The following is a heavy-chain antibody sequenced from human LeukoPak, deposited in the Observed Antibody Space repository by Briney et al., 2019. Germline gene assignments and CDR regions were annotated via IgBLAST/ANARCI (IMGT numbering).Heavy chain of an antibody. CDR1: GGSISSYY. Sequence: SETLSRTCTVSGGSISSYYWSWIRQPPGKGLEWIGYIYYSGSTNYNPSLKSRVTISVDTSKNQFSLKLSSVTAADTAVYYCARSRSQTNWFDPWGQGTLVTVSS. CDR3: ARSRSQTNWFDP. D-gene: IGHD6-13*01. V-gene: IGHV4-59*01. J-gene: IGHJ5*02. CDR2: IYYSGST.